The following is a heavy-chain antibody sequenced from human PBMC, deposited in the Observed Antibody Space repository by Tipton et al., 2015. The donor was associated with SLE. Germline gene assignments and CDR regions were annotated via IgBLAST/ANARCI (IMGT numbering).Heavy chain of an antibody. J-gene: IGHJ3*02. V-gene: IGHV4-31*03. CDR1: GGSISSGGYY. D-gene: IGHD2-15*01. CDR3: AREGGGSRGVAFDI. Sequence: TLSLTCTVSGGSISSGGYYWSWIRQHPGKGLEWIGYIYYSGSTHYNPSLKSRVTISVDTSKNQFSLKLSSVTAADTAVYYCAREGGGSRGVAFDIWGQGTMVTVSS. CDR2: IYYSGST.